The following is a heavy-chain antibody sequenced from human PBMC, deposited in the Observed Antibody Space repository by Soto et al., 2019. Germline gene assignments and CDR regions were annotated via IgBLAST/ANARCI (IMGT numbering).Heavy chain of an antibody. V-gene: IGHV3-73*01. D-gene: IGHD2-15*01. CDR3: AGHVVDY. CDR1: GFTFSDSA. CDR2: IRSKPYSYAT. J-gene: IGHJ4*02. Sequence: EVQLVESGGGLVQPGGSLKLSFAASGFTFSDSAIHWVRQAPGKGLEWVGRIRSKPYSYATEYAASVKGRFTISRDDSRNTAHLQMNSLKTEDTAVYYCAGHVVDYWGQGTLVTVSS.